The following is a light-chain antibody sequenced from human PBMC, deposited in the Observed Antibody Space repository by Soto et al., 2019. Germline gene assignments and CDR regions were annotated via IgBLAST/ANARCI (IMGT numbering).Light chain of an antibody. CDR2: RAS. Sequence: DIRMTQSPSSVSASVGDRVTITSRASQGISNWLAWYQQKPGKAPNILIYRASSLQSGVPSRFSGRGSGTDFTLTISSLQTEDVETYYCQQANSFPLTFGGGTKVDIK. CDR1: QGISNW. V-gene: IGKV1D-12*01. J-gene: IGKJ4*01. CDR3: QQANSFPLT.